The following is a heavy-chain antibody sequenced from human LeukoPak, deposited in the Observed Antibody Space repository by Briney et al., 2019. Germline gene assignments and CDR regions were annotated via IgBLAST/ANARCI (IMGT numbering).Heavy chain of an antibody. CDR2: IIPIFGTA. Sequence: SVKLSCKASGGTFSSYAISWVRQAPGQGLEWMGGIIPIFGTANYAQKFQGRVTITTDESTSTAYMELSSLRSEDTAVYYCATTYCTNGVCSTTVTAGDAFDIWGQGTMVTVSS. D-gene: IGHD2-8*01. CDR1: GGTFSSYA. CDR3: ATTYCTNGVCSTTVTAGDAFDI. V-gene: IGHV1-69*05. J-gene: IGHJ3*02.